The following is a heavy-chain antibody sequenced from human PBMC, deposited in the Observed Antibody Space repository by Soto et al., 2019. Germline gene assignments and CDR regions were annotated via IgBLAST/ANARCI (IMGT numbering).Heavy chain of an antibody. CDR2: IYYSGST. Sequence: SETLSLTCTVSGGSISSSSYYWCWIRQPPGKGLEWIGSIYYSGSTYYNPSLKSRVTISVDTSKNQFSLKLSSVTAADTAVYYCARRQSSSWYGLWGQGTLVTVSS. V-gene: IGHV4-39*01. CDR1: GGSISSSSYY. D-gene: IGHD6-13*01. CDR3: ARRQSSSWYGL. J-gene: IGHJ4*02.